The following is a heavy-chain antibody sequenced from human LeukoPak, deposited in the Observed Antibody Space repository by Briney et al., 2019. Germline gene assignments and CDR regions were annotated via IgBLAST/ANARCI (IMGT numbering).Heavy chain of an antibody. CDR1: GGSISSYY. CDR3: AKVDGSCSGGSCPSGNWFDP. CDR2: IYYSGST. Sequence: SETLSLTCTVSGGSISSYYWSWIRQPPGKGLEWIGYIYYSGSTNYNPSLKSRVTISVDTSKNQFSLKLSSVTAADTAVYYCAKVDGSCSGGSCPSGNWFDPWGQGTLVTVSS. D-gene: IGHD2-15*01. V-gene: IGHV4-59*08. J-gene: IGHJ5*02.